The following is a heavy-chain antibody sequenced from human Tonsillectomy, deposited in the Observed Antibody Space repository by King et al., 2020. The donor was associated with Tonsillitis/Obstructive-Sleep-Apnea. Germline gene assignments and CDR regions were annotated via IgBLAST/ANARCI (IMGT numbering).Heavy chain of an antibody. Sequence: VQLQESGPGLVKPSETLSLTCTVSGGSISSYYWSWIRQPPGKGLEWIGYIYYSGSTNYNPSLKSRVTISVDTSKNQFSLKLSSVTAADTAVYYCARTLAYSSGWYFDYWGQRTLVTVSS. V-gene: IGHV4-59*08. CDR2: IYYSGST. CDR1: GGSISSYY. D-gene: IGHD6-19*01. J-gene: IGHJ4*02. CDR3: ARTLAYSSGWYFDY.